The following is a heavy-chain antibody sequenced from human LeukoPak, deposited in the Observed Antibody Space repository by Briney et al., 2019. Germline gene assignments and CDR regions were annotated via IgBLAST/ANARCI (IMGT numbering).Heavy chain of an antibody. Sequence: GGSLRLSCAASGFTFDDYGMSWVRQAPGKGLEWVSGINWNGGSTGYADSVKGRFTISRDNAKNSLYLQMNSLRAEDTALYYCARESPRRGVSYYYYYYMDVWGKGTTVTVSS. CDR2: INWNGGST. J-gene: IGHJ6*03. V-gene: IGHV3-20*04. D-gene: IGHD2-21*01. CDR1: GFTFDDYG. CDR3: ARESPRRGVSYYYYYYMDV.